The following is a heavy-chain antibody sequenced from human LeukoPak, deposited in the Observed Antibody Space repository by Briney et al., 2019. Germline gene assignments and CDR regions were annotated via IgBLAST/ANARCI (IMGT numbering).Heavy chain of an antibody. CDR1: KFNFRRYS. CDR2: ISSRSHHI. Sequence: GGSLRLSCAASKFNFRRYSMNWVRRAPGKGLEWVSYISSRSHHIFYADSVRGRFTISRDNANNSLFLQMNSLRVEDTALYYCARGADCAGDSCANDALDIWGQGTMVTVSS. CDR3: ARGADCAGDSCANDALDI. V-gene: IGHV3-21*01. J-gene: IGHJ3*02. D-gene: IGHD2-21*01.